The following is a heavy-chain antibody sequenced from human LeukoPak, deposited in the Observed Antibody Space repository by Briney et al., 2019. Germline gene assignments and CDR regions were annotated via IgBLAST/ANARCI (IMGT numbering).Heavy chain of an antibody. CDR3: AKDRSCTNDVCHGDFDY. CDR2: ISGSGGST. J-gene: IGHJ4*02. V-gene: IGHV3-23*01. CDR1: GLIFSSYA. Sequence: PGGSLTLSCAAPGLIFSSYAMSWVRPAPGKGLEWVSTISGSGGSTYYADSVKGRFTISRDNSKNTVYLQMNSLRAEDTAVYYCAKDRSCTNDVCHGDFDYWGQGTLVTVSS. D-gene: IGHD2-8*01.